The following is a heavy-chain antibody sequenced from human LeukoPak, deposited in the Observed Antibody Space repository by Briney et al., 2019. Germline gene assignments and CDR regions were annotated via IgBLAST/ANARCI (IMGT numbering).Heavy chain of an antibody. CDR3: AKSGGSGLIDY. Sequence: SETLSLTCTVSGGSISSYYWSWIRQPPGKGLEWIGYIIDTGSTNYKPSLKTRLTMSVDVSKNQFSLNLSSVTAADTAVYYCAKSGGSGLIDYWGQGTLVTVSS. V-gene: IGHV4-59*08. D-gene: IGHD1-26*01. J-gene: IGHJ4*02. CDR2: IIDTGST. CDR1: GGSISSYY.